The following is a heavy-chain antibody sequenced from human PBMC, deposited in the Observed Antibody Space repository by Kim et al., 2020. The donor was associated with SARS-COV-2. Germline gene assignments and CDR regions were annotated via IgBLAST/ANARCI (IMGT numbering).Heavy chain of an antibody. CDR3: AGSGVVFPYYFDY. D-gene: IGHD3-10*01. CDR1: GGSFSGYY. J-gene: IGHJ4*02. Sequence: SETLSLTCAVYGGSFSGYYWSWIRQPPGKGLEWIGEINHSGSTNYNPSLKSRVTISVDTSKNQFSLKLSSVTAADTAVYYCAGSGVVFPYYFDYWGQGTLVTISS. CDR2: INHSGST. V-gene: IGHV4-34*01.